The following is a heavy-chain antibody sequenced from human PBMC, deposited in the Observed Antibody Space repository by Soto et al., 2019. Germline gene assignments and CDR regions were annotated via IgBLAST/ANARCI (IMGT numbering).Heavy chain of an antibody. CDR2: ISYDGSNK. Sequence: QVQLVESGGGVVQPGRSLRLSCAASGFTFSSYGMHWVRQAPGKGLEWVAVISYDGSNKYYADSVKGRFTISRDNSKNTRYMQMNSLRSEDTAVYYCAKEPIPVYYYYGMDVWGQGTTVTVSS. CDR1: GFTFSSYG. CDR3: AKEPIPVYYYYGMDV. J-gene: IGHJ6*02. V-gene: IGHV3-30*18.